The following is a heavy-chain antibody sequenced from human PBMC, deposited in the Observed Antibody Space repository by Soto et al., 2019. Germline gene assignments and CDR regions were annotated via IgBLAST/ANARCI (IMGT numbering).Heavy chain of an antibody. J-gene: IGHJ5*02. Sequence: ASVKVSFKASGYTFIDYFIHWVRQAPGQGLEWMGWINPNSGDTSYAQKFQGRVTMTRXXXXXXAXMXLXXXXSDXTAIYDCARKHSLDYIRWGLDPWGQGTLVTVSS. V-gene: IGHV1-2*02. CDR3: ARKHSLDYIRWGLDP. CDR1: GYTFIDYF. CDR2: INPNSGDT. D-gene: IGHD4-4*01.